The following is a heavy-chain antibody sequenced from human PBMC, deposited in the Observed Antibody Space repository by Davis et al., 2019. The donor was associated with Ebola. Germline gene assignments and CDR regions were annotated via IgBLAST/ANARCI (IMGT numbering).Heavy chain of an antibody. CDR1: GFIFSDYY. CDR3: ARKYTTLTQQNGYFDL. V-gene: IGHV3-11*06. Sequence: GESLKISCEASGFIFSDYYMSWIRQAPGKGLEWVSHISTSSAYTNYADSVKGRFTISRDNARNSVYLQINSLRVEDTAVYYCARKYTTLTQQNGYFDLWGRGTQVTVSS. CDR2: ISTSSAYT. D-gene: IGHD1-1*01. J-gene: IGHJ2*01.